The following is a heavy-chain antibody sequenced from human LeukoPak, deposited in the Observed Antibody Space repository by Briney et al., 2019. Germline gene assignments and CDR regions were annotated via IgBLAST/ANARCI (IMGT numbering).Heavy chain of an antibody. CDR2: IKQDGSEK. J-gene: IGHJ4*02. CDR1: GFTFSRYW. V-gene: IGHV3-7*01. Sequence: GGSLRLSCAASGFTFSRYWMSWARQAPGKGLEWVANIKQDGSEKYHVDSVKGRFTISRDNAKNPLYLQMNSLRAEDTAVYYCAKIADYGDYAEYWGQGTLVTVSS. D-gene: IGHD4-17*01. CDR3: AKIADYGDYAEY.